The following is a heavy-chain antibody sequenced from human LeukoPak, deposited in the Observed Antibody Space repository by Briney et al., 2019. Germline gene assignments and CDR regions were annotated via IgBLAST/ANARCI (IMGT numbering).Heavy chain of an antibody. Sequence: PGGSLRLSCEASGFTFSLYTMNWVRQAPGKGLEWVSSIAATSGSTYYADSVKGRFTISRDNAKNSLYLQMNSLRAEDTAVYYCARDLPPYIVVVPAANTGWFDPWGQGTLVTVSS. D-gene: IGHD2-2*01. J-gene: IGHJ5*02. CDR1: GFTFSLYT. CDR3: ARDLPPYIVVVPAANTGWFDP. CDR2: IAATSGST. V-gene: IGHV3-21*01.